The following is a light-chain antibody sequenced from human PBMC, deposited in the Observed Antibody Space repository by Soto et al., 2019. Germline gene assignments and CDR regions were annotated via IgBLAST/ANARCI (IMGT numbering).Light chain of an antibody. Sequence: EVVLTQSPATLSLSPGNRATLSCRASESVSRYLAWYQQKPGQAPRLLIYDASNRATGIPARFSGSGSGTDFTLTITSLEPEDFAVYYCQRRSNWPSTFGGGTKVEIK. CDR2: DAS. CDR3: QRRSNWPST. V-gene: IGKV3-11*01. J-gene: IGKJ4*01. CDR1: ESVSRY.